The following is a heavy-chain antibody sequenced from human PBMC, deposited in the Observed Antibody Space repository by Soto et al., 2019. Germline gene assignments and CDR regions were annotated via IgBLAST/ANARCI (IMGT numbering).Heavy chain of an antibody. V-gene: IGHV4-30-2*01. CDR1: GASVSSGDYS. D-gene: IGHD3-22*01. CDR3: ARFGHSGGYFPSYFDS. CDR2: IYHSGNT. J-gene: IGHJ4*02. Sequence: PSETLFLTCAVSGASVSSGDYSWTWIRQPPGRGLEWIGYIYHSGNTYYNPSLKSRVTISVVRSKNQFFLDLNYVTAADTAVYYCARFGHSGGYFPSYFDSWGQGTLVTVSS.